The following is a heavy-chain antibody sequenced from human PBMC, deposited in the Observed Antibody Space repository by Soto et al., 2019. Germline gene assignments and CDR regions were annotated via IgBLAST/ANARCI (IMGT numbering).Heavy chain of an antibody. V-gene: IGHV3-30*18. CDR3: ANALGYCSGGSCYPPRYYYGMHF. Sequence: QVQLVESGGGVVQPGRSLRLSCAASGFTFSSFGMHWVRQAPGKGLEWVAVISYDGNNKYYADSVKGRFTISRDNSKNSLYLPMYSLGAEDTAVYSSANALGYCSGGSCYPPRYYYGMHFWCQGTTVTVSS. D-gene: IGHD2-15*01. CDR1: GFTFSSFG. J-gene: IGHJ6*02. CDR2: ISYDGNNK.